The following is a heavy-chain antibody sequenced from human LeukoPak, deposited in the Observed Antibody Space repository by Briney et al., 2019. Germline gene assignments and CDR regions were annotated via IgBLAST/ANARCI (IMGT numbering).Heavy chain of an antibody. V-gene: IGHV4-39*01. CDR1: GGSISSSSYY. CDR3: ARASTDVGPELLLRYFDWSFDY. CDR2: IYYSGST. D-gene: IGHD3-9*01. J-gene: IGHJ4*02. Sequence: PSETLSLTCTVSGGSISSSSYYWGWIRQPPGKGLEWIGSIYYSGSTYYNPSLKSRVTISVDTSKNQFSLKLSSVTAADTAAYYCARASTDVGPELLLRYFDWSFDYWGQGTLVTVSS.